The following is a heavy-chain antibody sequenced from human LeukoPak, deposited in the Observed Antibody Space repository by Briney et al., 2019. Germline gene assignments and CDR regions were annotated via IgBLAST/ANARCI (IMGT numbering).Heavy chain of an antibody. D-gene: IGHD3-22*01. CDR2: IYYSGST. CDR3: ARLKYYYDSSGYYGTPYYYYYYGMDV. Sequence: PSETLSLTCTVSGGSISIYYWSWIRQPPGKGLEWIGYIYYSGSTNYNPSLKSRVTISVDTSKNQFSLKLSSVTAADTAVYYCARLKYYYDSSGYYGTPYYYYYYGMDVWGQGTTVTVSS. CDR1: GGSISIYY. V-gene: IGHV4-59*01. J-gene: IGHJ6*02.